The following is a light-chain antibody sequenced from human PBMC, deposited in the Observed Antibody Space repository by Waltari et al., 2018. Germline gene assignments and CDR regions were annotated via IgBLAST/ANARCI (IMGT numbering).Light chain of an antibody. CDR2: DDS. V-gene: IGLV3-21*02. CDR3: QVWDSSSDHWV. CDR1: NIGSKS. Sequence: SYVLTQPPSVSVAPGQTARITCGGNNIGSKSVAWYQQKPGQAPVLVVFDDSDRPSGTPERFSGSNSGNTATLTISRVEAGDEADYYCQVWDSSSDHWVFGGGTKLTVL. J-gene: IGLJ3*02.